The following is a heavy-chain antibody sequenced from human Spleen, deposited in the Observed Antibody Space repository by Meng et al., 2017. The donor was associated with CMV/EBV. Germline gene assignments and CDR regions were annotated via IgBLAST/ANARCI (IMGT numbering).Heavy chain of an antibody. CDR1: GFIFSSNS. J-gene: IGHJ3*01. Sequence: GESLKISCAASGFIFSSNSMNWVRQVPGKGLEWISYISSSSSTRYDADSVKGRFTISRDNAKKSLYLQMNSLRAEDTAVYYCANDVFDVWGQGTMVTVSS. CDR3: ANDVFDV. V-gene: IGHV3-48*04. CDR2: ISSSSSTR.